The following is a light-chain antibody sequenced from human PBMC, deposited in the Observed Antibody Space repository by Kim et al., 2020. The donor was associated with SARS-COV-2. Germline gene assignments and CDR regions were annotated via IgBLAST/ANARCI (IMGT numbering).Light chain of an antibody. CDR1: SSNIGAGYD. CDR2: GNS. Sequence: RGTISCTGGSSNIGAGYDVHWYQQLPGTAPKLLIYGNSNRPSGVPDRFSGSKSGTSASLAITGLQAEDEADYYCQAYDSSLSGRVFGGGTQLTVL. J-gene: IGLJ2*01. V-gene: IGLV1-40*01. CDR3: QAYDSSLSGRV.